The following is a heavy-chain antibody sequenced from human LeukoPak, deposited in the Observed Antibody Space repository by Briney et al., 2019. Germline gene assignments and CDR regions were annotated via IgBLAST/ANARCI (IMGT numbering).Heavy chain of an antibody. CDR2: ISYDGSNK. V-gene: IGHV3-30*18. CDR1: GFTLSSYG. CDR3: AKFNSGSHFDY. D-gene: IGHD1-26*01. Sequence: QPGRSLRLSCAASGFTLSSYGMPWVRQAPGKGLEWVAVISYDGSNKYYADSVKGRFTVSRDNSKNTLYLQMNSLRAEDTAVYYCAKFNSGSHFDYWGQGTLVTVSS. J-gene: IGHJ4*02.